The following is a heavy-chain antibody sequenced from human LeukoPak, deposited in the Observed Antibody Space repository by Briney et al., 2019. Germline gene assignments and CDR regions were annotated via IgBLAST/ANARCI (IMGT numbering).Heavy chain of an antibody. Sequence: SETLSLTCAVYGGSFSGYYWSWIRQPPGKGLEWIGEINHSGSTNYNPSLKSRVTISVDTSKNQFSLKLSSVTAADTAVYYCARGQDSSGYYVGYWGQGTLVTVSS. D-gene: IGHD3-22*01. CDR1: GGSFSGYY. CDR3: ARGQDSSGYYVGY. CDR2: INHSGST. V-gene: IGHV4-34*01. J-gene: IGHJ4*02.